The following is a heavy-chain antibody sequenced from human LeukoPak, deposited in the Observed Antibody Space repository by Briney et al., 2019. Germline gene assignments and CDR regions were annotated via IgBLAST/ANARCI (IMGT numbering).Heavy chain of an antibody. CDR3: ARAYSSSSGRPFDY. V-gene: IGHV4-59*11. CDR1: GGSISSHY. Sequence: PSETLSLTCSVSGGSISSHYWSWIRQPPGKELEWIGYIYYTGTTNYKPSLKSRVTISVDTSKNQFSLNLTSVTAADTAVYYCARAYSSSSGRPFDYWGQGTLVTVST. CDR2: IYYTGTT. J-gene: IGHJ4*02. D-gene: IGHD6-6*01.